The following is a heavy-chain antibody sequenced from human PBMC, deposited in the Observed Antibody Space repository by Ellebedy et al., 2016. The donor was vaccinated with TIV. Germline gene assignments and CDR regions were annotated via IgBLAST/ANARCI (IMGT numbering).Heavy chain of an antibody. CDR3: TRGFYEKFDP. CDR2: ISGYNGDT. Sequence: ASVKVSCKASGYTFTKYGISWVRQAPGQGLEWMGWISGYNGDTNYAQKFQGRVTMTIDTPTSTVYMELRSLSFDDTAVYYCTRGFYEKFDPWGQGTLVTVS. D-gene: IGHD5/OR15-5a*01. V-gene: IGHV1-18*04. CDR1: GYTFTKYG. J-gene: IGHJ5*02.